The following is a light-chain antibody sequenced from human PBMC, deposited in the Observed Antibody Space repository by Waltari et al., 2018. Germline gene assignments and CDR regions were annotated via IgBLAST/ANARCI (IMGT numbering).Light chain of an antibody. Sequence: QAVLTQPSSLSASPGASASPTCPLRSGVTVLSSNIYWYQPKAGSPPQFLLRYKAGSDKQQGSGVPSRFSGSKDASANVGILLISGLRSEDEADYYCMIWHRGVWVSGGGTQLTVL. CDR1: SGVTVLSSN. CDR3: MIWHRGVWV. CDR2: YKAGSDK. J-gene: IGLJ3*02. V-gene: IGLV5-45*03.